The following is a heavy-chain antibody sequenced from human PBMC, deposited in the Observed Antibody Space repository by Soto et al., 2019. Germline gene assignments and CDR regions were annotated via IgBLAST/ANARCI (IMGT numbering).Heavy chain of an antibody. J-gene: IGHJ5*02. D-gene: IGHD2-21*01. V-gene: IGHV4-4*02. CDR3: SGGGRPGQIDWFDP. CDR1: GGSLSSCNW. CDR2: IYRYGST. Sequence: QVQLQESGPRLVKPSGTLSLTCAVYGGSLSSCNWWSWVRQPPGKGLEWIGEIYRYGSTSYNPSLKSRVTMAVDKSKNQFSLKMTSLTAADTAVYFCSGGGRPGQIDWFDPWGQGILVTVSS.